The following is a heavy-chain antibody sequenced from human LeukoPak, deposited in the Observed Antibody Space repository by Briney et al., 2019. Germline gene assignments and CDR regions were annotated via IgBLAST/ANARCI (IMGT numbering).Heavy chain of an antibody. Sequence: SETLSLTCTVSGGSISSSTYYWGWIRQPPGKGLEWIENINYSGDTYYNPSLKSRVTISVDTSKNQFSLKLRSATAADTAVYYCVRLHSGTGNFDSWGQGALVTVSS. CDR2: INYSGDT. CDR3: VRLHSGTGNFDS. CDR1: GGSISSSTYY. D-gene: IGHD1-1*01. J-gene: IGHJ4*02. V-gene: IGHV4-39*07.